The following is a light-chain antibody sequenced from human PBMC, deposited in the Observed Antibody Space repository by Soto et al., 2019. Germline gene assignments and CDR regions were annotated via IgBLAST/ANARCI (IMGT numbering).Light chain of an antibody. CDR1: QSVSSSY. CDR2: GAS. CDR3: QQYGRSGYT. J-gene: IGKJ2*01. Sequence: EIVLTQSPGTLSLSPGERATLSCRASQSVSSSYLTWYQQKPGQAPRLLIYGASSRATGTPARFSGSGSGTDFTLTISRLEPEDFAVYYCQQYGRSGYTFGQGTKLEIK. V-gene: IGKV3-20*01.